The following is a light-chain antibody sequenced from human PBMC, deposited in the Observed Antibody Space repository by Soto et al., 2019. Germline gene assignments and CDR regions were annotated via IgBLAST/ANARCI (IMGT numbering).Light chain of an antibody. CDR2: GAS. V-gene: IGKV3-20*01. Sequence: EIVLTQSPGTLSLSPGERATLSCRASQSVSSSYLAWYQQKPGQAPRLLIYGASSRATGIPARFSGSGSGTEFTLTISSLQSEDFAVYYCQQYTKSPLTFGGGTKVDIK. CDR3: QQYTKSPLT. J-gene: IGKJ4*01. CDR1: QSVSSSY.